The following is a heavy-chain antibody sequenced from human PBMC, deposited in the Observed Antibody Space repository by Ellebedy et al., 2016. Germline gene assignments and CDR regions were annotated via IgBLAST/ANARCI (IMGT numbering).Heavy chain of an antibody. Sequence: ASVKVSXXASGYTFTSYDINWVRQATGQGLEWMGWMNPNSGNTGYAQKFQGRVTMTRNTSISTAYMELSSLRSEDTAVYYCARYPAGGSYYLRWFDPWGQGTLVTVSS. CDR2: MNPNSGNT. D-gene: IGHD1-26*01. CDR1: GYTFTSYD. J-gene: IGHJ5*02. CDR3: ARYPAGGSYYLRWFDP. V-gene: IGHV1-8*01.